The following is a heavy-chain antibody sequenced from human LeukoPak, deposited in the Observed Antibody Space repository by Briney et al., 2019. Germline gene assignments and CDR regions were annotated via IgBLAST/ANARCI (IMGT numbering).Heavy chain of an antibody. CDR2: IYYSGST. CDR3: ASIETIFAAFDY. D-gene: IGHD3-3*01. J-gene: IGHJ4*02. CDR1: GGSISSYY. V-gene: IGHV4-59*01. Sequence: PSETLSLTCTVSGGSISSYYWSWIRQPPGKGLEWIGYIYYSGSTNYNPSLKSRVTISVDTSKNQFSLKLSSVTAADTAVYYCASIETIFAAFDYWGQGTLVTVSS.